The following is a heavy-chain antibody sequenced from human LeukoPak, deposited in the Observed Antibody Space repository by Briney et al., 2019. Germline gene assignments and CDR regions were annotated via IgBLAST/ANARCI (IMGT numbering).Heavy chain of an antibody. J-gene: IGHJ4*02. D-gene: IGHD3-22*01. CDR2: IYHSGST. Sequence: SSETLSLTCAVSGYSISSGYYWGWIRQPPGKGLEWIGSIYHSGSTYYNPSLKSRVTISVDTSKNQFSLKLSSVTAADTAVYYCARPYYDSSAPPYDYWGQGTLVTVSS. CDR3: ARPYYDSSAPPYDY. CDR1: GYSISSGYY. V-gene: IGHV4-38-2*01.